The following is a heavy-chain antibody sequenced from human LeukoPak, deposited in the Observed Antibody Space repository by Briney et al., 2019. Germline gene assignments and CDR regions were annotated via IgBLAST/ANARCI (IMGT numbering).Heavy chain of an antibody. Sequence: SQTLSLTCAISGDSVSSNSGTWNWIRQSPSRGLEWLGRTYYRSKWYSDYAPSVKGRITINPDTSKNHFSLQLNSVTPEDTAVYYFAAPHGKHWGQGTLVIVSS. CDR1: GDSVSSNSGT. D-gene: IGHD1-26*01. V-gene: IGHV6-1*01. J-gene: IGHJ1*01. CDR3: AAPHGKH. CDR2: TYYRSKWYS.